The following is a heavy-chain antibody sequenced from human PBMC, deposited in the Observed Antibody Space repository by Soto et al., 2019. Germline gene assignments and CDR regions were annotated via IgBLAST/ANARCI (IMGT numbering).Heavy chain of an antibody. Sequence: ASVKVSCKASGYTFTSYGISWVRQAPGQGLEWMGWISAYNGNTNYAQKLQGRVTMTTDTSTSTAYMELRSLRSDDTAVYYCASGNSSGWYVPGAFDYWGQGTQVTVSS. CDR1: GYTFTSYG. J-gene: IGHJ4*02. CDR3: ASGNSSGWYVPGAFDY. CDR2: ISAYNGNT. D-gene: IGHD6-19*01. V-gene: IGHV1-18*01.